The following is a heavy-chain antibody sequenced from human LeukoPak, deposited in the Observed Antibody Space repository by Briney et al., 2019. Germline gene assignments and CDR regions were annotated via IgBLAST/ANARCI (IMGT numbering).Heavy chain of an antibody. CDR1: GFTFSSYG. CDR3: AKGGTTVATHVDY. CDR2: ISSSSSYI. J-gene: IGHJ4*02. V-gene: IGHV3-21*01. Sequence: PGGSLRLSCAASGFTFSSYGMNWVRQAPGKGLEWVSSISSSSSYIYYADSVKGRFTISRDNAKNSLYLQMNSLRAEDTAVYYCAKGGTTVATHVDYWGQGTLVTVSS. D-gene: IGHD4-23*01.